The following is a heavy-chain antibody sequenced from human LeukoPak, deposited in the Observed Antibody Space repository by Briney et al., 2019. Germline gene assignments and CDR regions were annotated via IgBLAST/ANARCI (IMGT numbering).Heavy chain of an antibody. CDR3: ARERHISSDASDI. J-gene: IGHJ3*02. CDR2: IIPMFDTA. V-gene: IGHV1-69*06. D-gene: IGHD2-21*01. Sequence: ASVKVSCKASGGTFSSYPISWVRQAPGQGLEWMGGIIPMFDTADFAQKFQGRVTITADTSTSTAYMQLSSLRSEDTAVYYCARERHISSDASDIWGQGTMVIVSS. CDR1: GGTFSSYP.